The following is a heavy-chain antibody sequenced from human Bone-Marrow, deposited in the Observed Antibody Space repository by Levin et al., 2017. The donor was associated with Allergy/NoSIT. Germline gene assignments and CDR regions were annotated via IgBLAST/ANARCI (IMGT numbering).Heavy chain of an antibody. CDR3: ARVRDAFDI. V-gene: IGHV4-61*01. CDR2: ISHRGST. CDR1: AGSVSTDNYY. J-gene: IGHJ3*02. Sequence: ASETLSLTCSVSVSAGSVSTDNYYWSWIRQPPGKGLEWIGYISHRGSTHYNPSLKSRVTISADMSKNQFPLKLRSVTAADTAVYYCARVRDAFDIWGQGTMVTVSS.